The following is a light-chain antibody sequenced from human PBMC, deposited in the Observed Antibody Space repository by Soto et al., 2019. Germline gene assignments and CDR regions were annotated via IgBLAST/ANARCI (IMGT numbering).Light chain of an antibody. CDR3: QKYYNYST. CDR1: QTISSW. Sequence: DIQMTQSPSTLPASVGDRVTITCRASQTISSWSALYQQNPGKAPDLLIYDASRLAGGVPSRFSGSESGTEFTLTIGRLQPDDFATYFCQKYYNYSTFGQGTKVDI. J-gene: IGKJ1*01. CDR2: DAS. V-gene: IGKV1-5*01.